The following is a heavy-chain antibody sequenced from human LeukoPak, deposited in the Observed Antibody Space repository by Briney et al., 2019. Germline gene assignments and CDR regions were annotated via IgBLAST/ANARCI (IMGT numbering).Heavy chain of an antibody. Sequence: ASVKVSCRASGYTFTSYGISWVRQAPGQGLEWMGWISAYNGNTNYAQKLQGRVTMTTDTSTSTAYMELRSLRSDDTAVYYCARAGRFVLMVYAPTGPWGQGTLVTVSS. CDR2: ISAYNGNT. CDR3: ARAGRFVLMVYAPTGP. D-gene: IGHD2-8*01. V-gene: IGHV1-18*01. J-gene: IGHJ5*02. CDR1: GYTFTSYG.